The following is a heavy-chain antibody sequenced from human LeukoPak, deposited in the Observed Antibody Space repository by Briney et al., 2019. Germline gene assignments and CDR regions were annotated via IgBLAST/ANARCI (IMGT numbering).Heavy chain of an antibody. CDR3: ARQLGYCAAGTCYFDS. J-gene: IGHJ4*01. Sequence: GGSLRLSCGASGVTFSSYVMSWVRQAPGKGLEWISSLSSGRSPSYSDSLEGRLTMSSDNARNTLYLQMDNLRGEDTAMYYCARQLGYCAAGTCYFDSWGHGTQVTVSS. V-gene: IGHV3-23*05. CDR1: GVTFSSYV. D-gene: IGHD1-1*01. CDR2: LSSGRSP.